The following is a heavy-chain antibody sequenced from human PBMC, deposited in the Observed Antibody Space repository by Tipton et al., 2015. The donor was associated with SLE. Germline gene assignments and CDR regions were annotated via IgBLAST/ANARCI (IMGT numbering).Heavy chain of an antibody. Sequence: TLSLTCNVSGGSISSGGYYRSWIRQHPGKGLEWIGYIYYSGSTYYNPSLKSRVTISVDTSKNQFSLKLSSATAADTAVYYCAREREYYYGSGTTNGMDVWGQGTTVTVSS. V-gene: IGHV4-31*03. CDR2: IYYSGST. CDR3: AREREYYYGSGTTNGMDV. CDR1: GGSISSGGYY. D-gene: IGHD3-10*01. J-gene: IGHJ6*02.